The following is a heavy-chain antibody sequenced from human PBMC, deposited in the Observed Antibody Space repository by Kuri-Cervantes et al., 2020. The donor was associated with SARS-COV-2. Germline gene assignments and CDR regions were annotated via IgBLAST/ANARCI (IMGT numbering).Heavy chain of an antibody. Sequence: SETLSLTCAVSGGSISSGGYSWSWIRQPPGKGLEWIGYIYHSGSTYYNPSLKSRVTISVDRSKNQFSLKLSAVTAADTAVYYCARDLGVTGWYPFDYWGQGTLVTVSS. V-gene: IGHV4-30-2*01. CDR2: IYHSGST. J-gene: IGHJ4*02. D-gene: IGHD6-19*01. CDR1: GGSISSGGYS. CDR3: ARDLGVTGWYPFDY.